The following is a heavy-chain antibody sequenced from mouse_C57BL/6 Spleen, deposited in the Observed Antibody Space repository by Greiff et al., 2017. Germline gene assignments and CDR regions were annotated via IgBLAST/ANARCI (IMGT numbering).Heavy chain of an antibody. CDR2: ISYDGSN. V-gene: IGHV3-6*01. D-gene: IGHD1-1*01. Sequence: VQLKESGPGLVKPSQSLSLTCSVTGYSITSGYYWNWIRQFPGNKLEWMGYISYDGSNNYNPSLKNRISITRDTSKNQFFLKLNSVTTEDTATYYCARDGVVATGFDYWGQGTTLTVSS. CDR1: GYSITSGYY. CDR3: ARDGVVATGFDY. J-gene: IGHJ2*01.